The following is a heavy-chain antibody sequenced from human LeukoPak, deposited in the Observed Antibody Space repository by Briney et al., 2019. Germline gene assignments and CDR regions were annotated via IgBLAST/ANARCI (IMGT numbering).Heavy chain of an antibody. CDR1: GGSFSGYY. J-gene: IGHJ4*02. V-gene: IGHV4-34*01. CDR2: LNHSGST. CDR3: ARRGGNYDFWSGYPYYFDY. Sequence: SETLSLTCAVYGGSFSGYYWSWIRQPPGKGLEWIGELNHSGSTNYNPSLKSRVTISVDTSKNQFSLKLSSVTAADTAVYYCARRGGNYDFWSGYPYYFDYWGQGTLVTVSS. D-gene: IGHD3-3*01.